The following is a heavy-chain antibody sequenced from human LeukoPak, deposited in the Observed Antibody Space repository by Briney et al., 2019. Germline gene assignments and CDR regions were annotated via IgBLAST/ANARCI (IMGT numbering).Heavy chain of an antibody. Sequence: SETLSLTCTVSGGSISSSSYYWGWILQPPGKGLEWIGSIYYSGSTYYNPSLKSRVTISVDTSKNQFSLKLSSVTAADTAVYYCARQVVTRPGWFDPWGQGTLVTVSS. CDR3: ARQVVTRPGWFDP. CDR2: IYYSGST. CDR1: GGSISSSSYY. J-gene: IGHJ5*02. D-gene: IGHD4-23*01. V-gene: IGHV4-39*01.